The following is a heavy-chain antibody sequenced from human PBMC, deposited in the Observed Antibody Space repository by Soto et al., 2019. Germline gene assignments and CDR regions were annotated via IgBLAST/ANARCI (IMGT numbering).Heavy chain of an antibody. CDR2: ISSSGTI. Sequence: SETLSLTCSVSGGSIRDYFWTWVRQPPGKGLEWIGYISSSGTINYNSSLKSRVTISLDTSRNHFSLKLSSVTTADTAVYFCARDRKLVIPGNYYYYGMDVWGQGTTVTVS. V-gene: IGHV4-59*01. CDR1: GGSIRDYF. CDR3: ARDRKLVIPGNYYYYGMDV. D-gene: IGHD3-9*01. J-gene: IGHJ6*02.